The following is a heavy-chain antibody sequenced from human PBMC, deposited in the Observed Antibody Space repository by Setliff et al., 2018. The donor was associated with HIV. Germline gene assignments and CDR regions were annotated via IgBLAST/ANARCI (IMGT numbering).Heavy chain of an antibody. CDR2: ISGSGGSP. CDR1: GLTFSSYA. J-gene: IGHJ1*01. Sequence: GGSLRLSCAASGLTFSSYAMSWVRQAPGKGLEWVSSISGSGGSPYYADSVKGRFTISRDNSKNTLYLQMNSPRAEDTAVYYCAGESSIAVAEYFQHWGQGTLVTVSS. D-gene: IGHD6-19*01. CDR3: AGESSIAVAEYFQH. V-gene: IGHV3-23*01.